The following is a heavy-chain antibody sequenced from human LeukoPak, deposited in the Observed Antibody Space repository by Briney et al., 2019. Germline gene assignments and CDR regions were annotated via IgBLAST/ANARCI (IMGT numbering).Heavy chain of an antibody. CDR3: ARDVGGTTVTAPGY. V-gene: IGHV3-21*01. Sequence: GGSLRLSCAASGFTFSSYTMNWVRQAPGKGLEWVSSITRSSSYIYYADSVKGRFTISRDNAKNSVYLQMNSLRGEDTAVYYCARDVGGTTVTAPGYWGQGTLVTVSS. J-gene: IGHJ4*02. CDR2: ITRSSSYI. D-gene: IGHD4-17*01. CDR1: GFTFSSYT.